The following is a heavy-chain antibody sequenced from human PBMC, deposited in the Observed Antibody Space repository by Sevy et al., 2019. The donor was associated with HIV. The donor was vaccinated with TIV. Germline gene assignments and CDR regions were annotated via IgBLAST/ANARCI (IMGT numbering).Heavy chain of an antibody. D-gene: IGHD4-4*01. V-gene: IGHV3-33*01. Sequence: GGSLRLSCAASGFIFSNHGMHWVRQAPGKGLEWVARIWFDGSDKYYGEPGKGRFNISRDNSQNTVDLQMNSPGVEDTAVYYCARDVDSNYDGIDAWGQGTTVTVSS. CDR2: IWFDGSDK. CDR3: ARDVDSNYDGIDA. CDR1: GFIFSNHG. J-gene: IGHJ6*02.